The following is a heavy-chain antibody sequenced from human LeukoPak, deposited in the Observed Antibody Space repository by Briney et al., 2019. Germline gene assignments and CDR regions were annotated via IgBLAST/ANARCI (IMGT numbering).Heavy chain of an antibody. CDR3: ARGPTNYYYYYMDV. J-gene: IGHJ6*03. CDR2: MNPNSGNT. Sequence: ASVKVSCKASGYTFTSYDINWVRPATGQGLEWMGWMNPNSGNTGYAQKFQGRVTMTRNTSISTAYMELSSLRSEDTAVYYCARGPTNYYYYYMDVWGKGTTVTVSS. CDR1: GYTFTSYD. V-gene: IGHV1-8*01.